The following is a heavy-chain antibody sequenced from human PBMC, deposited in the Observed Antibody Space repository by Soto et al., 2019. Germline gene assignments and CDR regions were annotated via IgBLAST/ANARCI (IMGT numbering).Heavy chain of an antibody. Sequence: QVQLVESGGGVVQPGTSLRLSCEASGFTFSGFGMHWVRQAPGKGLEWVAVIWYDGSKKYYADCVKGRFTISRDNSKNALYLQITSLSAEVTAGYYCARGRGGSYGGNSAHFDIWGQGTLVTVSS. D-gene: IGHD4-17*01. CDR1: GFTFSGFG. J-gene: IGHJ3*02. CDR2: IWYDGSKK. V-gene: IGHV3-33*01. CDR3: ARGRGGSYGGNSAHFDI.